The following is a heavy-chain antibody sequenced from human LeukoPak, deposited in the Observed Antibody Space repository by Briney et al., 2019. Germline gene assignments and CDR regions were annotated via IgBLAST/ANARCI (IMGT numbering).Heavy chain of an antibody. CDR1: GFTFSRHG. Sequence: PGGTLRLSCVASGFTFSRHGMNWVRQAPGKGLEWVSAISGSGGSTYYADSVKGRFTISRDNSKNTLYLQMNSLRAEDTAVYYCAKARSLLMVYAGFDYWGQGTLVTVSS. D-gene: IGHD2-8*01. J-gene: IGHJ4*02. CDR2: ISGSGGST. V-gene: IGHV3-23*01. CDR3: AKARSLLMVYAGFDY.